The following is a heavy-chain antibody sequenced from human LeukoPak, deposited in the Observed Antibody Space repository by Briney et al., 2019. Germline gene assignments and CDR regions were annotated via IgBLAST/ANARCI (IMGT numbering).Heavy chain of an antibody. D-gene: IGHD3-22*01. CDR1: GGSISSYY. CDR2: IYYSGST. Sequence: SETLSLTCTVSGGSISSYYWSWIRQPPGKGLEWIGYIYYSGSTNYNPSLKSRVTISVDTSKNQFSLKLSSVTAADTAVYYRARHLPADYYDSSGYLDYWGQGTLVTVSS. J-gene: IGHJ4*02. CDR3: ARHLPADYYDSSGYLDY. V-gene: IGHV4-59*08.